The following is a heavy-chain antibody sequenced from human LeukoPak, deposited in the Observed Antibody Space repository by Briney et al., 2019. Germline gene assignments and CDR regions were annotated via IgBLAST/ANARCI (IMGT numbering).Heavy chain of an antibody. V-gene: IGHV4-59*01. J-gene: IGHJ5*02. Sequence: SETLSLTCTVSGGSISSYYWSWIRQPPGKGLEWIGYIYYSGSTNYNPSLKSRVTISVDTSKNQFSLKLSSVTAADTAVYYCAGVRFLEWLPPLEYNWFDPWGQGTLVTVSS. D-gene: IGHD3-3*01. CDR2: IYYSGST. CDR3: AGVRFLEWLPPLEYNWFDP. CDR1: GGSISSYY.